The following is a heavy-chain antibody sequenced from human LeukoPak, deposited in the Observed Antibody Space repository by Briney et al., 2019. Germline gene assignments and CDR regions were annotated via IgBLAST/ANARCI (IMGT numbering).Heavy chain of an antibody. CDR2: ISYDGSNK. CDR3: AKDSRVVRFGEFFGDY. V-gene: IGHV3-30*18. CDR1: GFTFSSYG. J-gene: IGHJ4*02. Sequence: GGSLRLSCAASGFTFSSYGMHWVRQAPGKGLEWVAVISYDGSNKYYADSVKGRFTISRDNSKNTLYLQMNSLRAEDTAVYYCAKDSRVVRFGEFFGDYWGQGTLVTVSS. D-gene: IGHD3-10*01.